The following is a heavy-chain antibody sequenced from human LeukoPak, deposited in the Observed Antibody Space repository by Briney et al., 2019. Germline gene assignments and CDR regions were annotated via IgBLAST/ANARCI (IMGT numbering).Heavy chain of an antibody. CDR1: GFTFSSYA. J-gene: IGHJ6*02. D-gene: IGHD6-19*01. Sequence: PGGSLRLSCAASGFTFSSYAMHWVRQAPGKGLEWVAVISYDGSNKYYADSVKGRFTISRDNSKNTLYLQMNSLRAEDTAVYYCARDLAVAFYGMDVWGQGTTVTVSS. CDR2: ISYDGSNK. CDR3: ARDLAVAFYGMDV. V-gene: IGHV3-30-3*01.